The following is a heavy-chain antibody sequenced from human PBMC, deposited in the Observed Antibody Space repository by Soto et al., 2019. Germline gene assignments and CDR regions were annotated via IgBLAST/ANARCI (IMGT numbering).Heavy chain of an antibody. Sequence: QDQLVQSGVEVKKPGASVKVSCKASGYSFTNYGITWVRQAPGQGFEWMGWISAYNGNTNYAQKFKGRVTMTTAASTSTAYLELRGLRSDDTAVYYCARDRGVAPPVAGNTHYYYYMDVWGKGTTVTVSS. CDR3: ARDRGVAPPVAGNTHYYYYMDV. CDR1: GYSFTNYG. D-gene: IGHD6-19*01. V-gene: IGHV1-18*01. CDR2: ISAYNGNT. J-gene: IGHJ6*03.